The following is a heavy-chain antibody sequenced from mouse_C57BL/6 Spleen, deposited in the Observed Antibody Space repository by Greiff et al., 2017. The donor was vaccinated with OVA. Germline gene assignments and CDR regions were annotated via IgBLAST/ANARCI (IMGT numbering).Heavy chain of an antibody. V-gene: IGHV1-69*01. Sequence: QVQLQQPGAELVMPGASVKLSCKASGYTFTSYWMHWVKQRPGQGLEWIGEIDPSDSYTNYNQKFKGKSTLTVDKSSSTAYMQLSSLTSEDSAVYYCARRFNYGNYWYFDVWGTGTTVTVSS. D-gene: IGHD2-1*01. CDR2: IDPSDSYT. J-gene: IGHJ1*03. CDR3: ARRFNYGNYWYFDV. CDR1: GYTFTSYW.